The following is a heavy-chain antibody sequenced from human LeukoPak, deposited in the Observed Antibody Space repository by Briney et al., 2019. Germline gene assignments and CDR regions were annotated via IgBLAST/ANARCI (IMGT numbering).Heavy chain of an antibody. CDR3: ARDGYYDRRSVKLDAFDI. CDR1: GYSFILYG. CDR2: ISTSTGDT. V-gene: IGHV1-18*01. J-gene: IGHJ3*02. Sequence: ASVKVSCKTSGYSFILYGISWVRQAPGQGPEWMGWISTSTGDTKYTQKFQGRVTLTTDTSTSTAYMELSSLRSDDTAVYYCARDGYYDRRSVKLDAFDIWGQGTMVTVSS. D-gene: IGHD3-22*01.